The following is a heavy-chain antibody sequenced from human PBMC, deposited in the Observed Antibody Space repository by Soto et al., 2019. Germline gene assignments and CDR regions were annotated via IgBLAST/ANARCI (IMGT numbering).Heavy chain of an antibody. V-gene: IGHV3-23*01. J-gene: IGHJ6*02. Sequence: GGSLRLSCAASGFTFRSYAMSWVRQAPGKGLEWASAISGSGGSTYYADSVKGRFTISRDNSKNTLYLQMNCLRAEDTAVYYCAKWLVTPNYYYYGMDVWGQGTTVTVS. CDR1: GFTFRSYA. D-gene: IGHD6-19*01. CDR2: ISGSGGST. CDR3: AKWLVTPNYYYYGMDV.